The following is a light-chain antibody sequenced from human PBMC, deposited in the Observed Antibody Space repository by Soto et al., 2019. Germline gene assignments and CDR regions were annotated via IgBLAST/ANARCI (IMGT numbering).Light chain of an antibody. CDR3: HHYGSS. J-gene: IGKJ4*01. Sequence: EIVLTQSPGTLSLSPGERASLSCRASQSVNSKYLAWYQQKPGQAPRLVIYGASNRATGLPDRFSGSGSGTDFTLTISRLEPEDFAFYYCHHYGSSFGGGTRVECK. CDR1: QSVNSKY. V-gene: IGKV3-20*01. CDR2: GAS.